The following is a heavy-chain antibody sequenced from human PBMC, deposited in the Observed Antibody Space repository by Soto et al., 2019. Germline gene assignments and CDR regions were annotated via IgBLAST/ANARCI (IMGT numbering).Heavy chain of an antibody. CDR1: GGSISSYY. Sequence: SATLSLTCTVSGGSISSYYWSWIRQPPGKGLEWIGYIYYSGSTNYNPSLKSRVTISVDTSKNQFSLKLSSVTAADTAVYYCARAPYYDFWSGYYTSWFDPWGQGTLVTVSS. J-gene: IGHJ5*02. V-gene: IGHV4-59*01. CDR3: ARAPYYDFWSGYYTSWFDP. D-gene: IGHD3-3*01. CDR2: IYYSGST.